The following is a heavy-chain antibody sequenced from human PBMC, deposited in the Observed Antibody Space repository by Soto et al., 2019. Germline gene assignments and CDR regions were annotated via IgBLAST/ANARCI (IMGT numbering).Heavy chain of an antibody. Sequence: PGGSLRLSCAASGFTFSSYAMHWVRQAPGKGLEWGAVISYDGSNKYYADSVKGRFTISRDNSKNTLYLQMNSLRAEDTAVYYCARGVRRYYDSSGYYEFDYWGQGTLVTVSS. CDR1: GFTFSSYA. J-gene: IGHJ4*02. CDR3: ARGVRRYYDSSGYYEFDY. CDR2: ISYDGSNK. D-gene: IGHD3-22*01. V-gene: IGHV3-30-3*01.